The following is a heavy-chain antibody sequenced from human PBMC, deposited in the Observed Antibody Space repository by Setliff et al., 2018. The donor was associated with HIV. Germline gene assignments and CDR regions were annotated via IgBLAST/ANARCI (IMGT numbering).Heavy chain of an antibody. J-gene: IGHJ4*02. V-gene: IGHV1-18*01. CDR1: GYTFNSYG. CDR2: NIAFNGKT. D-gene: IGHD3-22*01. Sequence: ASVKVSCKTSGYTFNSYGISWVRQAPGQGLEWVGLNIAFNGKTNAAPKFQGRVIMTTDTSTSTAHMELRSLRSDDTAIYYCARVIVDFDSSGFYYFDSWGQGTLVTVSS. CDR3: ARVIVDFDSSGFYYFDS.